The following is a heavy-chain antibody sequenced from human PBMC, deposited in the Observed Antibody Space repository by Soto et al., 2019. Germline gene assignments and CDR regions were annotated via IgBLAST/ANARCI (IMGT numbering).Heavy chain of an antibody. CDR1: GFTFSSYS. D-gene: IGHD3-3*01. Sequence: SGFTFSSYSMNWVRQAPGKVLEWVSYISSISSTIYYADSVKGRFTISRDNAKNSLYLQMNSLRAEDTAVYYCARFPPFGVVPGFDYWGQGTLVTVSS. CDR2: ISSISSTI. J-gene: IGHJ4*02. V-gene: IGHV3-48*01. CDR3: ARFPPFGVVPGFDY.